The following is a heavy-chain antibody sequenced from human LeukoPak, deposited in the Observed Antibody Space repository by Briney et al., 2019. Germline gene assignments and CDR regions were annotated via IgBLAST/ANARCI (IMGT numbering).Heavy chain of an antibody. D-gene: IGHD3-22*01. V-gene: IGHV3-21*01. CDR2: ISSDSSYI. Sequence: GGSLRLSCAASGFSFSRYSMNWVRQAPGKGLEWVSLISSDSSYIYYADSVKGRFTISRDNAKNTLYLQMNSLRAEDTAVYYCARENMIVVVYDAFDIWGQGTMVTVSS. J-gene: IGHJ3*02. CDR3: ARENMIVVVYDAFDI. CDR1: GFSFSRYS.